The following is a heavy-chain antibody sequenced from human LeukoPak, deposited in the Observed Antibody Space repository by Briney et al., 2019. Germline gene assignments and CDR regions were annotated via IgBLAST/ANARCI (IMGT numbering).Heavy chain of an antibody. CDR3: ARDTDGDYGDY. CDR2: INSDGSST. CDR1: GFTFSSYW. V-gene: IGHV3-74*01. J-gene: IGHJ4*02. Sequence: GGSLRLSCAASGFTFSSYWVHWVRQAPGKGLVWVSRINSDGSSTTYADSVKGRFTISRDNAKNSLYLQMNSLRAEDTAVYYCARDTDGDYGDYWGQGTLVTVSS. D-gene: IGHD4-17*01.